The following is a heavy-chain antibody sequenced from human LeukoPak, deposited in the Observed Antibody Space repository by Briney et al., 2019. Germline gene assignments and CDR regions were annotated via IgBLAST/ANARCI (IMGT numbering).Heavy chain of an antibody. J-gene: IGHJ5*02. D-gene: IGHD6-13*01. CDR2: IYYSGST. V-gene: IGHV4-59*11. Sequence: SETLSLTCTVSGGSISSHYWSWIRQPPGKGLEWIGYIYYSGSTNYNPSLKSRVTISVDTSKNQFSLKLSSVTAADTAVYYCARERIAAAGAVWFDLWGQGTLVTVSS. CDR3: ARERIAAAGAVWFDL. CDR1: GGSISSHY.